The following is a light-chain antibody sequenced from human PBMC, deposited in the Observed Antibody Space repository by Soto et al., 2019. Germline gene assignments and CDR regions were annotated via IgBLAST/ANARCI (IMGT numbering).Light chain of an antibody. V-gene: IGKV1-39*01. J-gene: IGKJ4*01. CDR1: QSISSY. CDR2: AAS. Sequence: DIPMTQSPSSLSASVGDRVTITCRASQSISSYLNWYQQKPGKAPKLLIYAASSLQSGVPSRFSGSGSGTDFTLTISSLQPEDFATYYCQQCYSTPLTFCGGTKVEIK. CDR3: QQCYSTPLT.